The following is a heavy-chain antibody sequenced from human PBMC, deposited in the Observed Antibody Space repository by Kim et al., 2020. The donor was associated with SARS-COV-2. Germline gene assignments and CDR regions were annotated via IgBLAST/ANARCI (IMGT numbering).Heavy chain of an antibody. CDR3: ARGRDYYDSSGPFDY. J-gene: IGHJ4*02. Sequence: RKFQGRVTITADESTSTACMELSSLRSEDTAVYYCARGRDYYDSSGPFDYWGQGTLVTVSS. D-gene: IGHD3-22*01. V-gene: IGHV1-69*01.